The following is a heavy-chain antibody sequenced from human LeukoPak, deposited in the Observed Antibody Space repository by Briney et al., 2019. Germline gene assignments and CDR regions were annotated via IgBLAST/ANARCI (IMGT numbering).Heavy chain of an antibody. CDR2: INHSGST. Sequence: SETLSLTCAVYGGSFSGYYWSWIRQPPGKGLEWIGEINHSGSTNYNPSLKSRVTISVDTSKNQFSLKLSSVTAADTAVYYCARGNRGYSYAKNWGQGTLVTDSS. J-gene: IGHJ4*02. D-gene: IGHD5-18*01. CDR1: GGSFSGYY. V-gene: IGHV4-34*01. CDR3: ARGNRGYSYAKN.